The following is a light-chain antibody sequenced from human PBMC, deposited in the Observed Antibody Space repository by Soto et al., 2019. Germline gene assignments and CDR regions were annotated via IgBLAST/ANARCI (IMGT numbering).Light chain of an antibody. J-gene: IGLJ3*02. Sequence: QSVLSQPPSASGTPGQTVTISCSGRSSNIGSNIVNWYQQLPGTAPKLLIYNDDHRPSGVADRFSGSKSGTSASLAISGFQSEDEADYYCSAWDASLGAILFGGGTKLTVL. V-gene: IGLV1-44*01. CDR1: SSNIGSNI. CDR3: SAWDASLGAIL. CDR2: NDD.